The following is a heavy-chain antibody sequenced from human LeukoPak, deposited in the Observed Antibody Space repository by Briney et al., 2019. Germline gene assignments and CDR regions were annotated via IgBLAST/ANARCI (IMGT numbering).Heavy chain of an antibody. CDR3: ARLRGHPYSSSAHYFDY. CDR1: GDSVSSNSAA. Sequence: SQTLSLTCAISGDSVSSNSAAWNWIRQSPSRGLEWLGRTYYRSKWYNDYAVSVKSRITINPDTSKNQFSLQLNSVTPEDMAVYYCARLRGHPYSSSAHYFDYWGQGTLVTVSS. CDR2: TYYRSKWYN. J-gene: IGHJ4*02. D-gene: IGHD6-6*01. V-gene: IGHV6-1*01.